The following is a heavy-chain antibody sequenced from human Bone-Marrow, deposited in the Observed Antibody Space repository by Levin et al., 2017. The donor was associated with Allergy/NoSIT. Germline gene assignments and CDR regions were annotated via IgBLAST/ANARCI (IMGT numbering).Heavy chain of an antibody. CDR2: ISYDGSNK. CDR3: ARDVRYFDSSGARYDY. V-gene: IGHV3-30-3*01. Sequence: RGESLKISCAASGFTFSSYAMHWVRQAPSKGLEWVAAISYDGSNKYYADSMKGRFTISRDNSRNTLYLEMNSLRADDAAVYYCARDVRYFDSSGARYDYWGQGTLVTVSS. CDR1: GFTFSSYA. J-gene: IGHJ4*02. D-gene: IGHD3-22*01.